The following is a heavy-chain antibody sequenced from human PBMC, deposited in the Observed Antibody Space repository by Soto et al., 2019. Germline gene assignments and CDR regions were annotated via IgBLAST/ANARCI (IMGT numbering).Heavy chain of an antibody. D-gene: IGHD3-9*01. Sequence: QVHLVQSASEAKKPGASVKLSCTAAGYTFTTYGFSWLRQAPGQGLEWMGWISGHNGKTKYAQSFQGRIPMTTDTSTRTAYMELRSLRSDDTAVYYCARDRGYLHDSTGYVDHWGQGALVTVSS. CDR2: ISGHNGKT. J-gene: IGHJ4*02. CDR3: ARDRGYLHDSTGYVDH. V-gene: IGHV1-18*04. CDR1: GYTFTTYG.